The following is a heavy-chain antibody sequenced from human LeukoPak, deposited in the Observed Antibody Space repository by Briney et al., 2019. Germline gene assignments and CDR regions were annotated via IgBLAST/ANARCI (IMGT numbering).Heavy chain of an antibody. CDR3: AKELSGWYHYYYGMDV. CDR1: GFTFSSYG. CDR2: IPYDGSNK. D-gene: IGHD6-19*01. V-gene: IGHV3-30*18. J-gene: IGHJ6*02. Sequence: GGSLRLSCAASGFTFSSYGMHWVRQAPGKGLEWVAVIPYDGSNKYYADSVKGRFTISRDNSKNTLYLQMNSLRAEDTAVYYCAKELSGWYHYYYGMDVWGQGTTVTVSS.